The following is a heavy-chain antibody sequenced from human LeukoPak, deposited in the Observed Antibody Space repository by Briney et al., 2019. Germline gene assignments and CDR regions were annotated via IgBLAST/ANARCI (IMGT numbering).Heavy chain of an antibody. CDR1: GYTFTSYY. J-gene: IGHJ4*02. V-gene: IGHV1-46*01. D-gene: IGHD3-22*01. CDR3: AREKAWANWVYYDSSGYCFDY. CDR2: INPSGGST. Sequence: ASVKVSCKASGYTFTSYYMHWVRQAPGQGLEWMGIINPSGGSTSYAQKFQGRVTMTRDTSTSTVYMELSSLRSEDTAVYYCAREKAWANWVYYDSSGYCFDYWGQGTLVTVSS.